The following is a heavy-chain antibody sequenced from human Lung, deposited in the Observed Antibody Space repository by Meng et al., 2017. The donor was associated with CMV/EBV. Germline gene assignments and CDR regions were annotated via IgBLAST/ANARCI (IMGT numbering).Heavy chain of an antibody. CDR1: GYPFSTHS. V-gene: IGHV1-18*04. CDR3: VRGEGKDYFDY. CDR2: IRTFNGDS. J-gene: IGHJ4*02. Sequence: ASVXVSCKTSGYPFSTHSVIWVRQAPGRDLAWMAWIRTFNGDSTYAQNFEGRVTVTTDTSTNTAYLELRGLTTDDTATYYCVRGEGKDYFDYWGQGTLVTVSS.